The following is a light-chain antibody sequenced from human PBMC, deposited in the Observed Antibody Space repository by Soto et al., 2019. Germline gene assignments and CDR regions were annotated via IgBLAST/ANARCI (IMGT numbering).Light chain of an antibody. J-gene: IGKJ1*01. CDR1: QSVLYSSNNKNY. Sequence: DIVMTQSPDSLAVSLGERATINCKSSQSVLYSSNNKNYLAWYQQKPGQPPKLLIYWASTRESGVPDRFSGSGSATDFTLTISSLQDEDVAVYYCQQYYSTPRTFGQGTKVEIK. CDR2: WAS. CDR3: QQYYSTPRT. V-gene: IGKV4-1*01.